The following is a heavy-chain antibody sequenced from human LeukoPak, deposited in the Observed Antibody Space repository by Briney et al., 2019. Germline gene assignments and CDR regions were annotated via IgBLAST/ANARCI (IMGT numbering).Heavy chain of an antibody. V-gene: IGHV3-7*01. D-gene: IGHD6-19*01. CDR2: IKQDGSEK. Sequence: GGSLRLSCAASGFTFSSYGMHWVRQPPGKGLEWVANIKQDGSEKYYVDSVKGRFTISRDNAKNSLYLQMNSLRAEDTAVYYCASLDSSGWYLVDYWGQGTLVTVSS. J-gene: IGHJ4*02. CDR1: GFTFSSYG. CDR3: ASLDSSGWYLVDY.